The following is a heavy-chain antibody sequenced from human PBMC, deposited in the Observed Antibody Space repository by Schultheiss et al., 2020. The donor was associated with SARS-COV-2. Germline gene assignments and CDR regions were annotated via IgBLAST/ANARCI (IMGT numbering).Heavy chain of an antibody. Sequence: SQTLSLTCAVSGGSISSGSYYWRWIRQPAGKGLEWIGHISTSGTTNYNPSLKSRVTISVDTSKNQFSLKLSSVTAADTAVYYCARGSFRGYDYYYYYGMDVWGQGTTVTVSS. D-gene: IGHD5-12*01. CDR2: ISTSGTT. J-gene: IGHJ6*02. CDR1: GGSISSGSYY. V-gene: IGHV4-61*09. CDR3: ARGSFRGYDYYYYYGMDV.